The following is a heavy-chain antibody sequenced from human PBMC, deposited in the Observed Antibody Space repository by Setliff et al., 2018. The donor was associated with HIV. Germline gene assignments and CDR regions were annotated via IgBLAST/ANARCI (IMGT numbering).Heavy chain of an antibody. Sequence: SETLSLTCTVSGGSIRNYYWSWIRQPPGKGLEWIGYIYHSGSTNYNPSLKSRVTMSIDTYKHQFSLKLSSVTAADTAVYYCARQVDTVVRGVRALAHFDLWGRGTLVTVS. CDR1: GGSIRNYY. V-gene: IGHV4-59*08. CDR3: ARQVDTVVRGVRALAHFDL. D-gene: IGHD3-10*01. CDR2: IYHSGST. J-gene: IGHJ2*01.